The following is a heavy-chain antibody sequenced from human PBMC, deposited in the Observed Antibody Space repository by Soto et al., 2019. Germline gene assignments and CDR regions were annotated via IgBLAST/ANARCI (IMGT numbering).Heavy chain of an antibody. J-gene: IGHJ4*02. CDR2: IYYPWTT. Sequence: QVQLQESGPGLVKPSQTLSLTCTVSGGSISSGYYYWSWIRQPPGQGLEWIGHIYYPWTTHYNPSLKSRVAMSLDTSKNQFSLRLSSVTAADTAVYYCARGGYNWNNVNYWGQGTLVTVSS. CDR1: GGSISSGYYY. V-gene: IGHV4-30-4*01. D-gene: IGHD1-20*01. CDR3: ARGGYNWNNVNY.